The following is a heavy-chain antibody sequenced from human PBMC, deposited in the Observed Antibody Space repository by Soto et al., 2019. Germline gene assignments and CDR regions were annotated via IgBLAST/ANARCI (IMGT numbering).Heavy chain of an antibody. CDR1: GYRFTSYW. CDR3: ARRGYDSSGYPLYYFDY. D-gene: IGHD3-22*01. CDR2: IYPGDSDT. J-gene: IGHJ4*02. V-gene: IGHV5-51*01. Sequence: RGESLKISCKGSGYRFTSYWIGWVRQMPGKGLEWMGIIYPGDSDTRYSPSFQGQVTISADKSISSAYLQWSSLKASDTAMYYCARRGYDSSGYPLYYFDYWGQGTLVTVSS.